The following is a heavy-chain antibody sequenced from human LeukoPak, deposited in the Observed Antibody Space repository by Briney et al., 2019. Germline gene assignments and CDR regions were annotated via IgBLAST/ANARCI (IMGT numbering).Heavy chain of an antibody. CDR1: GFTFSSYA. Sequence: HPGGSLRLSCAASGFTFSSYAMHWVRQAPGKGLEYVSAISSNGGSTYYANSVKGRFTISRDNSKNTLYLQMGSLRAEDMAVYYCARDLMAGDQSLYYFDYWGQGTLVTVSS. J-gene: IGHJ4*02. CDR3: ARDLMAGDQSLYYFDY. V-gene: IGHV3-64*01. D-gene: IGHD2-8*01. CDR2: ISSNGGST.